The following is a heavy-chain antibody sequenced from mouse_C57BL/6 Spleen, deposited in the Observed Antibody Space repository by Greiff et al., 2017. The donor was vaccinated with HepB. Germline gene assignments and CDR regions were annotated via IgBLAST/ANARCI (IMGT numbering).Heavy chain of an antibody. J-gene: IGHJ2*01. V-gene: IGHV1-72*01. CDR3: ARFLTTVVANYFDY. CDR1: GYTFTSYW. Sequence: VKLQQPGAELVKPGASVKLSCKASGYTFTSYWMHWVKQRPGRGLEWIGRIDPNSGGTKYNEKFKSKATLTVDKPSSTAYMQLSSLTSEDSAVYYCARFLTTVVANYFDYWGQGTTLTVSS. CDR2: IDPNSGGT. D-gene: IGHD1-1*01.